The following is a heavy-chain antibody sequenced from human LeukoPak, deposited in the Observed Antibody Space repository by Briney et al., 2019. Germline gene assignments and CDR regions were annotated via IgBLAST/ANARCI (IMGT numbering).Heavy chain of an antibody. CDR2: IYPDDSDT. J-gene: IGHJ4*02. D-gene: IGHD4-17*01. V-gene: IGHV5-51*01. CDR3: ARQLTFGDYEVTYDS. Sequence: PGGSLRLSCAASGFTFSSYWMSWVRQMPGEGLEWMGIIYPDDSDTRYSPSFQGQVTISADKSISTAYLQWSSLKASDTAMYFCARQLTFGDYEVTYDSWGQGTLVTVSS. CDR1: GFTFSSYW.